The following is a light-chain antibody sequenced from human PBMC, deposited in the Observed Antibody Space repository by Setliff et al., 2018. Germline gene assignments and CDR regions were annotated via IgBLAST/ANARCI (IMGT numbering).Light chain of an antibody. CDR3: CSYVGSHTLRV. J-gene: IGLJ1*01. CDR1: SSDVGGSNY. V-gene: IGLV2-11*01. Sequence: HSALAQPRSVSGSPGQSVSISCTGTSSDVGGSNYVSWYQQHPGRAPKLMIYDVYRRPSGVPDRFSGSKSGNTASLTISGLQAEDEADYYCCSYVGSHTLRVFGTGTKVTVL. CDR2: DVY.